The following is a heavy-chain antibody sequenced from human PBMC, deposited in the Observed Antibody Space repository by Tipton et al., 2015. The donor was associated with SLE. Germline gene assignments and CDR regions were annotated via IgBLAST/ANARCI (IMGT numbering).Heavy chain of an antibody. Sequence: SLRLSCAASGFTFDDYAMHWVRQAPGKGLEWVSGISWNSGSIGYADSVKGRFTISRDNAKNSLYLQMNSLRAEDTAVYYCARDEGISSGWYGTDWGQGTLVTVSS. CDR3: ARDEGISSGWYGTD. CDR2: ISWNSGSI. J-gene: IGHJ4*02. V-gene: IGHV3-9*01. D-gene: IGHD6-19*01. CDR1: GFTFDDYA.